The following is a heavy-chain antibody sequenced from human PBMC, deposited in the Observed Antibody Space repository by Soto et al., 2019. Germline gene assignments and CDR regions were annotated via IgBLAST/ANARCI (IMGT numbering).Heavy chain of an antibody. J-gene: IGHJ5*02. CDR3: AREGFGNWFDP. CDR2: INHSGST. D-gene: IGHD3-10*01. Sequence: SVTLCVTWSVSGGDSVDSSSYCWGWNRQPPGKGLEWIGSINHSGSTNYNPSLKSRVTISVDTSKNQFSLQLSSVTAADTAVYYCAREGFGNWFDPWGQGTLVTVSS. V-gene: IGHV4-39*07. CDR1: GGDSVDSSSYC.